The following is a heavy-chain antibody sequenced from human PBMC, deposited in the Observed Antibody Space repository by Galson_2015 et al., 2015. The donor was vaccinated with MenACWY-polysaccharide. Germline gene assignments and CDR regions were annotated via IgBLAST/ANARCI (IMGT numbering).Heavy chain of an antibody. CDR2: ISGSGTNI. V-gene: IGHV3-23*01. CDR3: AKASQWGAAAVGSFDH. J-gene: IGHJ4*02. CDR1: GFSITSYA. D-gene: IGHD6-13*01. Sequence: SLRLSCAASGFSITSYAVNWVRQAPGKGLEWVAVISGSGTNIQYADSVKGRFTISRDTSKSTLYLQMNSLRAEDTAKYYCAKASQWGAAAVGSFDHWGQGTLVPVSS.